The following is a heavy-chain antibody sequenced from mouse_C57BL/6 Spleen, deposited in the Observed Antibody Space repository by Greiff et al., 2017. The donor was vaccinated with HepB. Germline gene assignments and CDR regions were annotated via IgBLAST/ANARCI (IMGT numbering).Heavy chain of an antibody. V-gene: IGHV1-81*01. Sequence: VQLQQSGAELARPGASVKLSCKASGYTFTSYGISWVKQRTGQGLEWIGAIYPRSGNTYYNEKFKGKATLTADKSSRTAYMELRSLTSEDSAVYFWARWKGNYGAMDYWGQGTSVTVSS. J-gene: IGHJ4*01. D-gene: IGHD2-1*01. CDR2: IYPRSGNT. CDR1: GYTFTSYG. CDR3: ARWKGNYGAMDY.